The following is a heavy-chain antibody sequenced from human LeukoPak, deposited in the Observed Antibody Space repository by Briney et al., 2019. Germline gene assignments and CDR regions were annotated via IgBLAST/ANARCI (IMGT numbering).Heavy chain of an antibody. CDR2: ISGSGGST. V-gene: IGHV3-23*01. CDR3: AKWRYSGSLGLDY. J-gene: IGHJ4*02. CDR1: GFTFSNYA. D-gene: IGHD1-26*01. Sequence: GGSLRLSCAASGFTFSNYAMAWVRQAPGKGLEWVSAISGSGGSTYYADSVKGRFTISRDNSKNTLYLQMNSLRAEDTAVYYCAKWRYSGSLGLDYWGQGTLVTVSS.